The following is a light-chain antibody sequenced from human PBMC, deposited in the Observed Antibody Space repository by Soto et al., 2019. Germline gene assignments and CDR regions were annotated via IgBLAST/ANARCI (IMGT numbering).Light chain of an antibody. CDR2: RNN. CDR3: AAWDDSLRGRV. J-gene: IGLJ3*02. CDR1: SSNIGSNY. Sequence: QSVLTQPPSASGTPGQRVTISCSGSSSNIGSNYVYWYQQLPGTAPKLLIYRNNQRPSGVPDRFSGSKSGTSASLAISGLRSDDEADYYCAAWDDSLRGRVFGGGTKLTVL. V-gene: IGLV1-47*01.